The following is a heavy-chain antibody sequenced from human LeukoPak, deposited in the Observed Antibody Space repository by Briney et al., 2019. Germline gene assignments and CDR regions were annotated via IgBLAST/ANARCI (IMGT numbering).Heavy chain of an antibody. CDR2: IKQDGSEK. V-gene: IGHV3-7*01. CDR1: GFTFSSYW. J-gene: IGHJ6*02. CDR3: ARDGPNGMDV. Sequence: RGSLRLSCAVSGFTFSSYWMSWVRRAPGKWLEWVANIKQDGSEKYYVDSVKGRFTISRDNAKNSLYPQMNSLRAEDTAVYYCARDGPNGMDVWGQGTTVTVSS.